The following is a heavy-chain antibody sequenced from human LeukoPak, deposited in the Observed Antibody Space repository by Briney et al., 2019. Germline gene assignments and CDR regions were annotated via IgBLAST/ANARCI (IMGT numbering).Heavy chain of an antibody. D-gene: IGHD3-9*01. J-gene: IGHJ4*02. CDR2: ISYDGSNK. Sequence: GGSLRLSCAASGFTFSSYAMHWVRQAPGKGLEWVAVISYDGSNKYYADSVKGRSTISRDNSKNTLYLQMNSLRAEDTAVYYCARGARDILTGYYIDYWGQGTLVTVSS. CDR3: ARGARDILTGYYIDY. V-gene: IGHV3-30*04. CDR1: GFTFSSYA.